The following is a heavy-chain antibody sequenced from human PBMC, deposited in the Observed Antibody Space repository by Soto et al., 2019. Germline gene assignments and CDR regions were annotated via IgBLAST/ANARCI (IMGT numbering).Heavy chain of an antibody. CDR3: ARQDPRSVIAVAGPSDFDY. CDR2: ISSSSITI. D-gene: IGHD6-19*01. Sequence: GGSLRLSCAASGFTFSSYSMNWVRQAPGKGLEWVSYISSSSITIYYAASVKGRFTISRDNAKNSLFLQMNSLRAEDTAVYYCARQDPRSVIAVAGPSDFDYWGQGTLVTVSS. J-gene: IGHJ4*02. CDR1: GFTFSSYS. V-gene: IGHV3-48*01.